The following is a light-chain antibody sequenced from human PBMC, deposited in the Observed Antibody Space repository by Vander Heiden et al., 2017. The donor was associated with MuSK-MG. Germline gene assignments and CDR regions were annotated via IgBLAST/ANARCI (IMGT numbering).Light chain of an antibody. J-gene: IGLJ2*01. Sequence: SSELTQDPAVSVALGKPGTTTCQGISSRNYYASWYKQKPGQAPVLVIYGKNNRHSGIPDRFSGSTSGNTASLTITGAQAEDEADYYCNSRDSGGNHVVFGGGSKLTVL. CDR2: GKN. CDR1: SSRNYY. V-gene: IGLV3-19*01. CDR3: NSRDSGGNHVV.